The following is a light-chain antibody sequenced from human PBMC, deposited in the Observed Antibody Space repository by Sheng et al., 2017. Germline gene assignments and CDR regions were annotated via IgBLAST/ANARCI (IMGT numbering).Light chain of an antibody. CDR2: GAS. CDR3: HQYKYWPPLT. V-gene: IGKV3-20*01. J-gene: IGKJ4*01. CDR1: QSVNSGY. Sequence: EIVLTQSPGTLSLSPGERATLSCRASQSVNSGYLAWYQQKPGQAPRLLIYGASSRATGIPDRFSGSGSGTDFTLTITRLEPEDCAVYFCHQYKYWPPLTFGGGTKVEI.